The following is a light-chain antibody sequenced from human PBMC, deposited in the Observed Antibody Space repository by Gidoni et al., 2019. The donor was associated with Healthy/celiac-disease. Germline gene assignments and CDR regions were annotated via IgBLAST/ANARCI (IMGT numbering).Light chain of an antibody. CDR3: QKYNNWPPWT. V-gene: IGKV3-15*01. Sequence: EIVLTQSPATLSVSTGERAPLSCRARQSVSSNLAWYQQKPGQAPRRLIYVASTRATGIPARFIGSGSGTEFTLTISSLQYEDFAVYYCQKYNNWPPWTFGQGTKVEIK. CDR1: QSVSSN. CDR2: VAS. J-gene: IGKJ1*01.